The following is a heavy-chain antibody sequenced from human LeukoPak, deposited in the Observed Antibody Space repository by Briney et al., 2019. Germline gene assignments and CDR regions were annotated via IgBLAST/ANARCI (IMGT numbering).Heavy chain of an antibody. Sequence: GESLRLSCTASGFSFSTSDIHWVRQITGKGLEWLSQINRNGATYYLNSVKGRFTISRDNAKNSVYLQMNSLTAGDTAVYYCVRALMREDAFDIWGQGTVVAVSS. D-gene: IGHD3-16*01. J-gene: IGHJ3*02. CDR2: INRNGAT. CDR1: GFSFSTSD. V-gene: IGHV3-13*01. CDR3: VRALMREDAFDI.